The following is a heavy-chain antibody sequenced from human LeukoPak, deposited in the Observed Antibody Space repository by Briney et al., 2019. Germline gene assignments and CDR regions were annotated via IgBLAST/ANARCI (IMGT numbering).Heavy chain of an antibody. D-gene: IGHD6-13*01. J-gene: IGHJ5*02. CDR1: GFTFGSYG. Sequence: GGTLRLSCEVSGFTFGSYGMSWIRQARGKGLEWVAAITASGEATYYADSVMGRFTISRDNAKNSLYLQMNSLRAEDTAVYYCASVSSWYGGDWFDPWGQGTLVTVSS. V-gene: IGHV3-23*01. CDR3: ASVSSWYGGDWFDP. CDR2: ITASGEAT.